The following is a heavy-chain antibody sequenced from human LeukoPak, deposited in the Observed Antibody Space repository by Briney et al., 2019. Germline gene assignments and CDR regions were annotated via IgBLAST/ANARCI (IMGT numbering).Heavy chain of an antibody. CDR3: ESLGEMDTAMVNPI. J-gene: IGHJ3*02. D-gene: IGHD5-18*01. V-gene: IGHV1-69*01. CDR1: GGTFSSYA. Sequence: ASVKVSCKASGGTFSSYAISWVRQAPGQGLEWMGGIIPIFGTANYAQKFQGRVTITADESTSTAYMELSSLRSEDTAVYYCESLGEMDTAMVNPIWGQGTMVTVSS. CDR2: IIPIFGTA.